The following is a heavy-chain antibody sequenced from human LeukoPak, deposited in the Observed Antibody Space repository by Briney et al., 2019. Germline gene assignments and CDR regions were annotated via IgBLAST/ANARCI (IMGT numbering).Heavy chain of an antibody. CDR2: ISSSGSTI. CDR3: AELGITMIGGV. J-gene: IGHJ6*04. V-gene: IGHV3-48*04. CDR1: GFTFSRYS. D-gene: IGHD3-10*02. Sequence: GGSLRLSCAASGFTFSRYSLNWVRQAPGKGLEWVSYISSSGSTIYYADSVKGRFTISRDNAKNSLYLQMNSLRAEDTAVYYCAELGITMIGGVWGKGTTVTISS.